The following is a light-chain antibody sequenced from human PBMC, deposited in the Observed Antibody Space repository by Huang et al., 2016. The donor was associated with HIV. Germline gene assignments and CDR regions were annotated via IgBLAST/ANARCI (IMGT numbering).Light chain of an antibody. CDR1: QNIGNY. Sequence: DIQMTQSPSSVSASVGDRVMISCRASQNIGNYLNWYQQRSGRTPKLLISATSNLQSGVPSRFSGSGSGAVFILTITGLQPEDFATYYCQQCHSAPGTFGQGTKVEIK. CDR3: QQCHSAPGT. V-gene: IGKV1-39*01. CDR2: ATS. J-gene: IGKJ1*01.